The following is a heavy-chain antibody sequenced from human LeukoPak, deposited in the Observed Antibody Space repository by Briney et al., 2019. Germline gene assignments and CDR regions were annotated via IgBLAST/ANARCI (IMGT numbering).Heavy chain of an antibody. D-gene: IGHD3-22*01. CDR3: AKVYYDSSGYYPDAFDI. Sequence: GGSLRLSCAASGFTFSSYEMNWVRQAPGKGLEWVSYISSSGSTIYYADSVKGRFTISRDNAKNSLYLQMNSLRAEDTAVYYCAKVYYDSSGYYPDAFDIWGQGTMVTVSS. J-gene: IGHJ3*02. CDR1: GFTFSSYE. CDR2: ISSSGSTI. V-gene: IGHV3-48*03.